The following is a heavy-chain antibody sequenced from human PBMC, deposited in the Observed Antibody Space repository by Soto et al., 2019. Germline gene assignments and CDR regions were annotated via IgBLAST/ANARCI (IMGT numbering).Heavy chain of an antibody. CDR3: RRSPYYYYGMDV. CDR1: GYSFTGDW. V-gene: IGHV5-10-1*01. J-gene: IGHJ6*02. Sequence: GESRKISCKGSGYSFTGDWISWVRQMPGKGREWVGRMYPSDCYTNYSPSFQGHVTISADKSISTAYLQGSSLKASDTAMYYCRRSPYYYYGMDVWGQGTTVIVSS. CDR2: MYPSDCYT.